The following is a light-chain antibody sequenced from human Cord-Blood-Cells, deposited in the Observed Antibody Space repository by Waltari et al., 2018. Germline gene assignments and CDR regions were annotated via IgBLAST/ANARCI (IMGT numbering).Light chain of an antibody. CDR1: QRVSSY. V-gene: IGKV3-11*01. Sequence: EIVLTQSPATLSLSPGERATLSCRASQRVSSYLAWYQQKPGQAPRLLIYEASNRATGIPARFSGSGSGTDFTLTISSLEPEDFAVYYFQQRSNWPWTFGPGTKVDIK. J-gene: IGKJ3*01. CDR2: EAS. CDR3: QQRSNWPWT.